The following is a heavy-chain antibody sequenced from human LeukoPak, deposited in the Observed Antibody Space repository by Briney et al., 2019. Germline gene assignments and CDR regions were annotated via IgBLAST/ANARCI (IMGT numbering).Heavy chain of an antibody. CDR3: AVGETRSSAVEGR. J-gene: IGHJ4*02. CDR2: IYTSGST. D-gene: IGHD3-22*01. Sequence: SETLSLTCTVSGGSISSGSYYWSWIRQPAGKGLEWIGRIYTSGSTNYNPSLKSRVTISVDTSKNQFSLKLSSVTAADTAVYYCAVGETRSSAVEGRWGQGTLVTVSS. V-gene: IGHV4-61*02. CDR1: GGSISSGSYY.